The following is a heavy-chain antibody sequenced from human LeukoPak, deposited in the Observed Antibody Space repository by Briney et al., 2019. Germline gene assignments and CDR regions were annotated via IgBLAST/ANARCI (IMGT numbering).Heavy chain of an antibody. CDR2: IYPGDSDT. Sequence: GESLKISWKGSGYSFTSYWIGWVRQMPGKGLELMGIIYPGDSDTRHSPSLQGQVTTSADKSTSTDYLQWSNLKASNTAMYYCARLGTSLKGSRSYYGVYYYYGMDVWGQGTTVTVSS. CDR3: ARLGTSLKGSRSYYGVYYYYGMDV. J-gene: IGHJ6*02. V-gene: IGHV5-51*01. CDR1: GYSFTSYW. D-gene: IGHD3-10*01.